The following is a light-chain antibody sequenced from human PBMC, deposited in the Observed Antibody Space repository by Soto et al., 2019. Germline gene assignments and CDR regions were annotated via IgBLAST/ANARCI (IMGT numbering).Light chain of an antibody. CDR3: QQLGSSPWT. V-gene: IGKV3-20*01. CDR1: QSVSSSY. J-gene: IGKJ1*01. CDR2: GTS. Sequence: EIVLTQSPGTLSLSPGERATLSCRASQSVSSSYLAWYQQKPGQAPRLLIHGTSSRAAGIPDRFSGSGSGADFTLTISRLEPEDFAVYYCQQLGSSPWTFGQGTKV.